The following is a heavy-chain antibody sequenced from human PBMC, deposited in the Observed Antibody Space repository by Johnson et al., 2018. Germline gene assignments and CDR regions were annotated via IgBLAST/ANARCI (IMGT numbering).Heavy chain of an antibody. Sequence: QVQLQESGPGLVKPSQTLSLTCTVSGGSINSGDYYWTWIRQTPGKGLEWIGYIHYSGSTYYNPSLKSRLTISVDTSTNHFSRNLSSMTAGDTAVYYCARDRVVRGIMGRVGAFDIWGQGTLVTVSS. CDR2: IHYSGST. CDR1: GGSINSGDYY. CDR3: ARDRVVRGIMGRVGAFDI. J-gene: IGHJ3*02. D-gene: IGHD3-10*01. V-gene: IGHV4-30-4*01.